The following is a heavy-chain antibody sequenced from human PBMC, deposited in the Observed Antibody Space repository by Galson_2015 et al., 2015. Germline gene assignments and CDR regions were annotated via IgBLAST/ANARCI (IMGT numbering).Heavy chain of an antibody. V-gene: IGHV2-70*01. Sequence: ELVKPTQPLTLSCTFFGFSLSTSGLCVSWIRQPPGKALEWLALIDWDDDKYYSTSLKTRLTISKDTSKNQVVLTMTNMDPVDTATYYCARIGAEGWPSYWYFDLWGRGTLVTVSS. CDR1: GFSLSTSGLC. D-gene: IGHD6-19*01. CDR2: IDWDDDK. J-gene: IGHJ2*01. CDR3: ARIGAEGWPSYWYFDL.